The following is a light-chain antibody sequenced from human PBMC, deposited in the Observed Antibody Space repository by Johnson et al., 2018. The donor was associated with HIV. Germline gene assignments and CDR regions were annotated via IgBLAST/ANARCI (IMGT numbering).Light chain of an antibody. Sequence: QSVLTQPPSVSAAPGQKVTISCSGSSSNIGNNYVSWYQQLPGPAPKLLIYDNNKRPSGIPDRFSGSKSGPYATLGITGLQLGEADVYYCGTWDIILSVLDVFGTGTKVTVL. V-gene: IGLV1-51*01. J-gene: IGLJ1*01. CDR3: GTWDIILSVLDV. CDR1: SSNIGNNY. CDR2: DNN.